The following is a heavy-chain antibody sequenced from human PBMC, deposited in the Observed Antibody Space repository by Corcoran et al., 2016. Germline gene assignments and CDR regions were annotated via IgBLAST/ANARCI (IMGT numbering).Heavy chain of an antibody. V-gene: IGHV1-69*01. CDR1: GGTFSSYA. CDR3: ALLWLRYYGMDV. Sequence: QVLLVQSGAEVKKPGSSVKVSCKASGGTFSSYAISWVRQAPGQGLEWMGGIIPIFGTANYAQKFQGRVTITADESTSTAYMELSSLSSEDTTVYYCALLWLRYYGMDVWGQGTTVTVSS. J-gene: IGHJ6*02. CDR2: IIPIFGTA. D-gene: IGHD3-10*01.